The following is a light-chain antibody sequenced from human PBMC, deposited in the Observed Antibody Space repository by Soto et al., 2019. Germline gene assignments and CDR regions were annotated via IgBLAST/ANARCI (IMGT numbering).Light chain of an antibody. V-gene: IGKV3-15*01. CDR1: QSISSN. Sequence: EIVMTQSPATLSVSPGERATLSCRARQSISSNLAWYQQKPGQAPRLLIYGASTRATGIPARFSGSGSGTEFTLTISSLQSEDFAVYYCQQYNNRPPWTFGQGTKVEIK. CDR2: GAS. J-gene: IGKJ1*01. CDR3: QQYNNRPPWT.